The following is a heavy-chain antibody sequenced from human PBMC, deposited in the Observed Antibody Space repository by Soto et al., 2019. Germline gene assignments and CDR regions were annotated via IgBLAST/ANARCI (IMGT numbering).Heavy chain of an antibody. V-gene: IGHV1-24*01. CDR1: GYTFTSYA. CDR2: FDPEDGET. Sequence: ASVKVSCKASGYTFTSYAIHWVRQAPGQRLEWMGGFDPEDGETIYAQKFQGRVTMTEDTSTDTAYMELSSLRSEDTAVYYCATIDFGVVIPPYFDYWGQGTLVTVSS. J-gene: IGHJ4*02. CDR3: ATIDFGVVIPPYFDY. D-gene: IGHD3-3*01.